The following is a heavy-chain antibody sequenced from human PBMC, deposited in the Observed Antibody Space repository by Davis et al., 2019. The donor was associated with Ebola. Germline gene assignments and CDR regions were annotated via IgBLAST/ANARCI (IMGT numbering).Heavy chain of an antibody. V-gene: IGHV4-59*08. Sequence: MPSETLSLTCSVPGGSISGYHWSWIRQPPGKGLEYIGDIYFTGRTNYNPSIKSRVTISVDTSQNQFHLKLTSVTAADTAVYYCARLSPYCTSGICYDAFDFWGQGTLVTVSS. D-gene: IGHD2-8*01. J-gene: IGHJ3*01. CDR2: IYFTGRT. CDR3: ARLSPYCTSGICYDAFDF. CDR1: GGSISGYH.